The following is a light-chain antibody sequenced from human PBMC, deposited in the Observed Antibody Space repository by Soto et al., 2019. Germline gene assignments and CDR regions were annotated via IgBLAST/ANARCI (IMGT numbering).Light chain of an antibody. CDR1: QSVSNNY. CDR2: GIS. Sequence: IVMTQSPPTLSVSPGERAALSCRASQSVSNNYLAWYQQKPGQAPRPLIYGISRRATGIPDRFSGTGSGTDFTLTISRLQPEDFAVYYCQQYGNSPWTFGQGTKVDIK. CDR3: QQYGNSPWT. V-gene: IGKV3-20*01. J-gene: IGKJ1*01.